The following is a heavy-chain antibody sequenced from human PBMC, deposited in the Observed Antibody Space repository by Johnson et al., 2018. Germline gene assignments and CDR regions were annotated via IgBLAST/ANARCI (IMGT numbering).Heavy chain of an antibody. J-gene: IGHJ6*02. CDR2: IRSKANSYAT. D-gene: IGHD4-11*01. CDR3: TRLDYSRDYYYYGMDV. Sequence: VQLVQSGGGLVQPGGSLKLSCAASGFTFSGSAMHWVRQASGKGLEWVGRIRSKANSYATAYAASVKGRFTISRDDSKNTAYLQMNSLKTEDTAVYYCTRLDYSRDYYYYGMDVWGQGTTVTVSS. V-gene: IGHV3-73*01. CDR1: GFTFSGSA.